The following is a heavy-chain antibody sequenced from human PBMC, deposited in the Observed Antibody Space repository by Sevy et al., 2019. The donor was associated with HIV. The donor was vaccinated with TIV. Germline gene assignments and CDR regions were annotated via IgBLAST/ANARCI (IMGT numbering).Heavy chain of an antibody. Sequence: SQTLSLTCAISGDSVSSNSAAWNWIRQSPSRGLEWLGRTYYRSKWYNDYAVSVKSRITINPDTSKKQFPLQLNSVTPEDTAVYYCARDRGYCSGGSCYSGGFDYWGQGALVTVSS. CDR1: GDSVSSNSAA. CDR2: TYYRSKWYN. V-gene: IGHV6-1*01. D-gene: IGHD2-15*01. CDR3: ARDRGYCSGGSCYSGGFDY. J-gene: IGHJ4*02.